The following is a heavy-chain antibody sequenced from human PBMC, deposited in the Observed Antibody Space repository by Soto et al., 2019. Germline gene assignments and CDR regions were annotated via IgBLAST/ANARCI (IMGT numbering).Heavy chain of an antibody. V-gene: IGHV4-59*01. CDR3: ARYGLDYYYYGMDV. J-gene: IGHJ6*02. CDR2: IYYSGST. Sequence: SETLSLTCTVSGGSISSYYWSWIRQPPGKGLEWIGYIYYSGSTNYNPSLKSRVTISVDTSKNQFSLKLSSVTAADTAVYYCARYGLDYYYYGMDVWGQGTTVTVSS. D-gene: IGHD4-17*01. CDR1: GGSISSYY.